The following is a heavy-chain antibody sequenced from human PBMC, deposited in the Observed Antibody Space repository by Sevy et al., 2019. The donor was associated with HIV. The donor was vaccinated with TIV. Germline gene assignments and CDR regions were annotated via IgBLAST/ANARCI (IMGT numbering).Heavy chain of an antibody. CDR3: ARLGNAKYYYDSSGYFQIDY. D-gene: IGHD3-22*01. V-gene: IGHV4-39*01. J-gene: IGHJ4*02. CDR2: FYYSGST. Sequence: SETLSLTCAVSGGSISSSSYYWGWIRQPPGKGLEWIGSFYYSGSTYYNPSLKSRVTISVDPSKNQFSLKLSSVTAADTAVYYCARLGNAKYYYDSSGYFQIDYRGQGTLVTVSS. CDR1: GGSISSSSYY.